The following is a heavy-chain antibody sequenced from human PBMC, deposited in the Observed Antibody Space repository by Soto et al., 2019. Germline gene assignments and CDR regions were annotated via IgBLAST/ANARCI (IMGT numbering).Heavy chain of an antibody. CDR1: VFTLQNYA. CDR3: AKGKSKGEIDWFDP. CDR2: LIGGHYGT. D-gene: IGHD3-10*01. Sequence: GGSLRLSCTASVFTLQNYAMAWVRQAPGKGLEWVSTLIGGHYGTAYSYSVKGRFTVSRDNSKKCLYLQMNSLGVEDTAMYFCAKGKSKGEIDWFDPWGQESLVTVSS. V-gene: IGHV3-23*01. J-gene: IGHJ5*02.